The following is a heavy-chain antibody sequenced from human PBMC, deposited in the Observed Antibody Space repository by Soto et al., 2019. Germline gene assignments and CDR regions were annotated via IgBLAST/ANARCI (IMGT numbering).Heavy chain of an antibody. Sequence: GGSLRLSCSASGFTFSSYAMHWVRQAPGKGLEYVSGIRGNGDPPFYADSVKGRFIISRDNSKNTLFLQMSSLSADDTTVYYCVKSRGGNNFDFFDWGQGALVTVSS. J-gene: IGHJ4*02. CDR1: GFTFSSYA. CDR3: VKSRGGNNFDFFD. V-gene: IGHV3-64D*06. D-gene: IGHD5-12*01. CDR2: IRGNGDPP.